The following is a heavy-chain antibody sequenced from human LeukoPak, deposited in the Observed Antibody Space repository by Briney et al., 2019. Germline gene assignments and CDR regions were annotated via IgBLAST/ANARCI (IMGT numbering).Heavy chain of an antibody. J-gene: IGHJ4*02. V-gene: IGHV4-59*01. CDR2: IYYSGST. CDR3: ARDRADGQNYLFDY. Sequence: PSETLSLTCTVSGGSISSYYWSWIRQPPGKGLEWIGYIYYSGSTNYNPSLKSRVTISVDTSKNQFSLKLSSVTATDTAVYYCARDRADGQNYLFDYWGQGTLVTVSS. CDR1: GGSISSYY. D-gene: IGHD5-24*01.